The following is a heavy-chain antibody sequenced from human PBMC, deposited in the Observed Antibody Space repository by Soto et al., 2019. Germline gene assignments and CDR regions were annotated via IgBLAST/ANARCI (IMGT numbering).Heavy chain of an antibody. J-gene: IGHJ4*02. CDR2: ISGSGGST. CDR3: ATMIVVVTGRY. CDR1: GFTFSSYA. V-gene: IGHV3-23*01. Sequence: GGSLRLSCAASGFTFSSYAMSWVRQAPGKGLEWVSAISGSGGSTYYADSVKGRFTISRDNSKNTLYLQMNSLRAEDTAVYYCATMIVVVTGRYWGQGTLVTVSS. D-gene: IGHD3-22*01.